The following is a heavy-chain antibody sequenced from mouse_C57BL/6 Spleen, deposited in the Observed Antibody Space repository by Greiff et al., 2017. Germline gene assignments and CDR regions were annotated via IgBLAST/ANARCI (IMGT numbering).Heavy chain of an antibody. CDR2: INPNYGTT. V-gene: IGHV1-39*01. CDR3: AREDGYYAYYFDY. D-gene: IGHD2-3*01. Sequence: EVQLQQSGPELVKPGASVKISCKASGYSFTDYNMNWVQQSNGKSLEWIGVINPNYGTTSYNQKFKGKATLTVAQSYSTAYMQLNSLTSEYSAVYYCAREDGYYAYYFDYWGQGTPLTVSS. J-gene: IGHJ2*01. CDR1: GYSFTDYN.